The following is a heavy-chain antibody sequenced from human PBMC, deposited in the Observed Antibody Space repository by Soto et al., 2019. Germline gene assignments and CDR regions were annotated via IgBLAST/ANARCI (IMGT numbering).Heavy chain of an antibody. CDR2: ITDVGDPT. CDR1: GFTFGTYA. J-gene: IGHJ6*02. D-gene: IGHD3-3*01. CDR3: AKDLEVTIFGVVMVGMDV. V-gene: IGHV3-23*01. Sequence: GGSLRLSCAASGFTFGTYAMNWVRQAPGKGLEWVSTITDVGDPTYYADSVKGRFTISRDNSKNTLFLQMNSLRAEDTARYYCAKDLEVTIFGVVMVGMDVWGQGTTVTVSS.